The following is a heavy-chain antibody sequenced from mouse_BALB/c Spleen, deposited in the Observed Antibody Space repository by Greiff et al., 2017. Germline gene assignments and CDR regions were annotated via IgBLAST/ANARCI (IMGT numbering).Heavy chain of an antibody. J-gene: IGHJ3*01. D-gene: IGHD3-3*01. CDR2: INPSNGRT. V-gene: IGHV1S81*02. CDR3: ARDGGTRFAY. CDR1: GYTFTSYW. Sequence: QVQLQQPGAELVKPGASVKLSCKASGYTFTSYWMHWVKQRPGQGLEWIGEINPSNGRTNYNEKFKSKATLTVDKSSSTAYMQLSSLTSEDSAVYYCARDGGTRFAYWCQGTLVTVSA.